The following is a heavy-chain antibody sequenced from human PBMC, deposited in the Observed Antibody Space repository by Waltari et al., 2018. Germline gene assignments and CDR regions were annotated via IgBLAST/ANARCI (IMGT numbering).Heavy chain of an antibody. V-gene: IGHV1-2*02. D-gene: IGHD3-3*01. J-gene: IGHJ4*02. Sequence: QVQLVQSGAEVKKPGASVKVSCKASGYTFTGYYMHWVRQAPGQGLEWMGWINPNSGGTNCAQKFQGRVTMTRDTSISTAYMELSRLRSDDTAVYYCARDLRRGSGYYPNYWGQGTLVTVSS. CDR1: GYTFTGYY. CDR3: ARDLRRGSGYYPNY. CDR2: INPNSGGT.